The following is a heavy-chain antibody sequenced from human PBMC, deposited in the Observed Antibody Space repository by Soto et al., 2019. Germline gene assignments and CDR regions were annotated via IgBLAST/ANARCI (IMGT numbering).Heavy chain of an antibody. CDR1: GGTFSSYA. D-gene: IGHD1-1*01. J-gene: IGHJ6*02. CDR2: IIPIFGTA. V-gene: IGHV1-69*12. Sequence: QVQLVQSGAEVKKPGSSVKVSCKASGGTFSSYAISWVRQAPGQGLEWMGGIIPIFGTANYAQKFQGRVTITADESTSTAYMELSSLRSEDPAVYYCARADWNDRHHNLYYYYYYGMDVWGQGTTVTVSS. CDR3: ARADWNDRHHNLYYYYYYGMDV.